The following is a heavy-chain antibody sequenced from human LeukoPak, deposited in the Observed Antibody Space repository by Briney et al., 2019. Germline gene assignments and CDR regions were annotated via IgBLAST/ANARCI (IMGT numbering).Heavy chain of an antibody. V-gene: IGHV4-59*01. Sequence: SETLSLTCTVSGGSITTNYWSWIRPPPGKGLEWIGYISHIDSTNDNPSLKGRVTISKDTSKNQFSLKVTSVTPADTAVYYCARAGSVAASPIDYWGQGTLVIVSS. CDR3: ARAGSVAASPIDY. J-gene: IGHJ4*02. D-gene: IGHD2-15*01. CDR1: GGSITTNY. CDR2: ISHIDST.